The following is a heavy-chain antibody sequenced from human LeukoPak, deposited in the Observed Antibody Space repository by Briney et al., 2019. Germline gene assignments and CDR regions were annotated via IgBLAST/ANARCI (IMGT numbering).Heavy chain of an antibody. D-gene: IGHD1-7*01. CDR3: ARNGRWNSGSSGYYFDY. CDR2: ISAYNGNT. V-gene: IGHV1-18*01. CDR1: GYTFTSYG. Sequence: ASVKVSCKASGYTFTSYGISWVRQAPGQGLEWMGWISAYNGNTNYAQKLQGRVTMTTDTSTSTAYMELSSLRSEDTAVYYCARNGRWNSGSSGYYFDYWGQGTLVTVSS. J-gene: IGHJ4*02.